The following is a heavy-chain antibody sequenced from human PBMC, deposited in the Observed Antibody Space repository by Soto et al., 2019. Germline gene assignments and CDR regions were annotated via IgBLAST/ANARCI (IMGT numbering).Heavy chain of an antibody. CDR2: ISYDGSNK. V-gene: IGHV3-30*18. J-gene: IGHJ6*02. Sequence: GGSLRLSCAASGFTFSSYGMHWVRQAPGKGLEWVAVISYDGSNKYYADSVKGRFTISRDNSKNTLYLQMNSLRAEDTAVYYCAKTHCSSTSCPNDYYYGMDVWGQGTTVTVS. CDR1: GFTFSSYG. CDR3: AKTHCSSTSCPNDYYYGMDV. D-gene: IGHD2-2*01.